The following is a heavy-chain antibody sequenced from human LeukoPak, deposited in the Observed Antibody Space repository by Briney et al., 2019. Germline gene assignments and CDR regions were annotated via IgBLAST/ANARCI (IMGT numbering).Heavy chain of an antibody. J-gene: IGHJ4*02. Sequence: PSETLSLTCTVSGGSIGSYYWSWIRQPPGKGLEWIEYIYYSGSTNYNPSLKSRVTISVDTSKNQFSLKLSSVTAADTAVYYCARRRGYGNFDYWGQGTLVTVSS. CDR1: GGSIGSYY. V-gene: IGHV4-59*08. D-gene: IGHD5-12*01. CDR2: IYYSGST. CDR3: ARRRGYGNFDY.